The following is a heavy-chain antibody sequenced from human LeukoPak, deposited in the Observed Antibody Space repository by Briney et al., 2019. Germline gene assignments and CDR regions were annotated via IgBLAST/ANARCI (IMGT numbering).Heavy chain of an antibody. CDR2: IYYSGST. Sequence: SETLSLTCTVSGGSISSYYWSWIRQPPGKGLEWIGYIYYSGSTNYNPSLKSRVTLSVDTSKNQFSLKLSSVTGADTAVYYCACWRPGAGRPYGMDVWGQGTTVTVSS. V-gene: IGHV4-59*01. CDR1: GGSISSYY. CDR3: ACWRPGAGRPYGMDV. J-gene: IGHJ6*02. D-gene: IGHD6-13*01.